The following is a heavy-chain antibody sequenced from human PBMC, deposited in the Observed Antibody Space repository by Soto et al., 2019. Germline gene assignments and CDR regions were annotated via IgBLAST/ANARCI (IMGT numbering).Heavy chain of an antibody. Sequence: PSETLSLTCNVSGGYIGSGGYYWSWIRQHPGKDLEWIGYIYYTGSTYYNRSLRSRVSMSVDTSKNHFSLKLTSVTAADTAVYYCARDRRSAHGTRGSIDPWGQGTMVTVSS. J-gene: IGHJ5*02. CDR1: GGYIGSGGYY. CDR3: ARDRRSAHGTRGSIDP. D-gene: IGHD6-13*01. V-gene: IGHV4-31*03. CDR2: IYYTGST.